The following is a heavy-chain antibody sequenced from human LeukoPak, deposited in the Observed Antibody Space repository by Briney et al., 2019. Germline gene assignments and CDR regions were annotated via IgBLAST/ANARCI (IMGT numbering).Heavy chain of an antibody. D-gene: IGHD3-10*01. CDR2: ISRGGTNI. CDR3: LTNEWVGESLYIY. J-gene: IGHJ4*02. Sequence: GGSLRLSCEASGLIFSAHDLNWLRQAPGKGLECVSHISRGGTNIQYTDSVKGRFTISRDDAKNSLNLQMNSLRVEDTAVYYCLTNEWVGESLYIYWGQGIQVTVSS. V-gene: IGHV3-48*03. CDR1: GLIFSAHD.